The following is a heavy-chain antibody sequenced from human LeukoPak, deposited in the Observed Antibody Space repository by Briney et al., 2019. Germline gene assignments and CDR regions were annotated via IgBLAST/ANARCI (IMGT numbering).Heavy chain of an antibody. D-gene: IGHD3-3*01. Sequence: GGSLRLSCAASGFTFSSYWMSWVRQAPGKGLEWVSSISSSSSYIYYADSVKGRFTISRDNAKNSLYLQMSSLRAEDTAVYYCASTAELSYYDFWSGSVPLDYWGQGTLVTVSS. CDR3: ASTAELSYYDFWSGSVPLDY. CDR2: ISSSSSYI. J-gene: IGHJ4*02. V-gene: IGHV3-21*01. CDR1: GFTFSSYW.